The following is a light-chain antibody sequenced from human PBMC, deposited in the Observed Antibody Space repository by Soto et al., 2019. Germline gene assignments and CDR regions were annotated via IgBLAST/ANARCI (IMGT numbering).Light chain of an antibody. J-gene: IGLJ2*01. CDR3: AVWDDSLNAVV. Sequence: QSVLTQPPSASGTPGQSVTISCSGSSSNIGRNAVNWYQQLPGTAPKLLIYSSYQRPSGVPDRFSGSKSGTSGSLAIRGLQSEDEATYHCAVWDDSLNAVVFGGGTKPTVL. V-gene: IGLV1-44*01. CDR1: SSNIGRNA. CDR2: SSY.